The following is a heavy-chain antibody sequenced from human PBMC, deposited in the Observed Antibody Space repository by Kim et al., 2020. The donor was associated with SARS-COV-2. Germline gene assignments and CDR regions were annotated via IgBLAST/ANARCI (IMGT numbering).Heavy chain of an antibody. CDR3: AGEMATILSYCYGMDV. J-gene: IGHJ6*01. Sequence: SETLSLTCTVSGGSISSSSYYWGWIRQPPGKGLEWIGSIYYSGSTYYNPSLKSRVTISVDTSKNQFSLKLSSVTAADTAVYYCAGEMATILSYCYGMDVWGEGTTVSVSS. V-gene: IGHV4-39*01. CDR2: IYYSGST. CDR1: GGSISSSSYY. D-gene: IGHD5-12*01.